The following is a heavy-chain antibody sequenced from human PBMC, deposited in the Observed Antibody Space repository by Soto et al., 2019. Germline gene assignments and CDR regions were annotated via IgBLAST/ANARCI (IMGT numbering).Heavy chain of an antibody. Sequence: QVQLVQSGAEVKRPGSSVKVSCKASGATFSGSAFSWVRQAPGQGLEWMGGITPTLGTTNYAQHLQGRVTISGDESTATSFMELTSLTSADTAVYYCARGFTTVATIEGFDYWGQGTLVTDSS. V-gene: IGHV1-69*01. D-gene: IGHD1-1*01. J-gene: IGHJ4*02. CDR1: GATFSGSA. CDR2: ITPTLGTT. CDR3: ARGFTTVATIEGFDY.